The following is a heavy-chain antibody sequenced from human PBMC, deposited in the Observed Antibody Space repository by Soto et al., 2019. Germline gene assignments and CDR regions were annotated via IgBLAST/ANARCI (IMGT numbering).Heavy chain of an antibody. Sequence: QVQLVQSGAEVKKPGSSVKVSCKASGGTFGSYAISWVRQAPGQGLEWMGGIIPIFGTANYAQKFQGRVTITADKSTSTAYMELSSLRSEDTAVYYCARVGASGSYSDWIDYWGQGTLVTVSS. V-gene: IGHV1-69*06. CDR1: GGTFGSYA. J-gene: IGHJ4*02. CDR3: ARVGASGSYSDWIDY. CDR2: IIPIFGTA. D-gene: IGHD1-26*01.